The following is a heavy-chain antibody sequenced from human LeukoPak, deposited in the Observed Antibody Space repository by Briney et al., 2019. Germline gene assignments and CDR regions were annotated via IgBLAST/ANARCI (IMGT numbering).Heavy chain of an antibody. CDR2: SRDKAKSYST. CDR3: ARRSNSYYTFDY. CDR1: GFTFSDHY. D-gene: IGHD1-26*01. Sequence: GGSLRLSCAASGFTFSDHYMDWVRQAPGKGLEWLARSRDKAKSYSTEHAASVKGRFTISRDNSKNSQYLQMNSLKTEDTAVYYCARRSNSYYTFDYWGQGTLVTVSS. J-gene: IGHJ4*02. V-gene: IGHV3-72*01.